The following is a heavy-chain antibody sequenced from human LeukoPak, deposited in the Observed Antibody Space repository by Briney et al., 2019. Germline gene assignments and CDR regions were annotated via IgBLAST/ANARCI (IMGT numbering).Heavy chain of an antibody. Sequence: GGSLTLTCAASRYTFSSYAMSWVRQAPGKGLEWVSAISGSDGSTYYADSVKGRFTISRDNFKNTVYLQMNSLRAEDTAVYYCARRGGGRLHLHGMDVWGQGTTVTVSS. D-gene: IGHD3-16*01. CDR3: ARRGGGRLHLHGMDV. V-gene: IGHV3-23*01. J-gene: IGHJ6*02. CDR1: RYTFSSYA. CDR2: ISGSDGST.